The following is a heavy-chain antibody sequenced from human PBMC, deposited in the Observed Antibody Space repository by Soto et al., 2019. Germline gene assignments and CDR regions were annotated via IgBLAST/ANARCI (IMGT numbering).Heavy chain of an antibody. Sequence: PWETLSLPCPVSDGSISSGGYYWSCIHQHPGTGLEWIGYIYYSGTTYYNTSLKSRVSISVDTSKNLFSLNLRSVTAADTAVYYCARVVVGRMRGASSLFDYWGQGMLVTVSS. CDR2: IYYSGTT. CDR3: ARVVVGRMRGASSLFDY. V-gene: IGHV4-31*03. CDR1: DGSISSGGYY. D-gene: IGHD2-2*01. J-gene: IGHJ4*02.